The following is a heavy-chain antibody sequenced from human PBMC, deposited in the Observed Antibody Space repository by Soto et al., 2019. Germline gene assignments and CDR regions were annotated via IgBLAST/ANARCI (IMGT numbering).Heavy chain of an antibody. CDR3: AREGQAPYYNYGMDV. V-gene: IGHV1-18*01. CDR1: GYTFTNYG. CDR2: ISGYNGNT. J-gene: IGHJ6*02. Sequence: QVQVVQSGDEVKKPGASVKVSCKASGYTFTNYGFSWVRQAPGQGLEWMGWISGYNGNTKYAENFQGRVTMTTDTSTSTAHRRLRSLRSDETAGYYCAREGQAPYYNYGMDVWGQGAAVTVSS.